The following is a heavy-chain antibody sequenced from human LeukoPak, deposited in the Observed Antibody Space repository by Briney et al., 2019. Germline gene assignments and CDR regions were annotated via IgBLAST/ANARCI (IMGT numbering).Heavy chain of an antibody. CDR3: ARDSPAYGSGSYYSEKDY. Sequence: GGSLRLSCAASGFTFSSYWMSWVRQAPGKGLEWVANIKQDGSEKYYVDSVKGRFTISRDNAKNSLYLQMNSLRAEDTAVYYCARDSPAYGSGSYYSEKDYWGQGTLVTVSS. CDR2: IKQDGSEK. CDR1: GFTFSSYW. D-gene: IGHD3-10*01. J-gene: IGHJ4*02. V-gene: IGHV3-7*01.